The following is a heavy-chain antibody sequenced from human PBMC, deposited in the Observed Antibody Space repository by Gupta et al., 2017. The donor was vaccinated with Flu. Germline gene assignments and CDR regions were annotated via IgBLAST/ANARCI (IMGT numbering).Heavy chain of an antibody. V-gene: IGHV1-3*01. CDR1: A. D-gene: IGHD6-6*01. J-gene: IGHJ6*03. CDR3: ARGRWVATRADYYLDV. Sequence: AIHWVRQAPGRRLDWMGWINAGNGNTKYSQKVQGRVTITRDASASTAHMEWNSLMSDDKAVYYCARGRWVATRADYYLDVWSEGTTVTVSS. CDR2: INAGNGNT.